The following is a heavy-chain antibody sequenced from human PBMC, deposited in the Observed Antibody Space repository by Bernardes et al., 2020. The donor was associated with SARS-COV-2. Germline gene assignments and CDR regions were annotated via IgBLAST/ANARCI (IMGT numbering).Heavy chain of an antibody. J-gene: IGHJ4*02. Sequence: ASVKVSCKASGYTFTANSVHWVRQAPGQGLEWMGWINPKTGGTHYPQNFQGRVTITTDTSINTVYVELNSLTSDDTAVYYCARYFSFGNTWYYFDYWGQGTLVNVSS. CDR2: INPKTGGT. D-gene: IGHD6-13*01. CDR3: ARYFSFGNTWYYFDY. CDR1: GYTFTANS. V-gene: IGHV1-2*02.